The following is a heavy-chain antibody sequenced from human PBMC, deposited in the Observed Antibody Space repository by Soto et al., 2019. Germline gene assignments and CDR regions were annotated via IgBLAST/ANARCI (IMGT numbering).Heavy chain of an antibody. V-gene: IGHV4-59*01. CDR2: IYYSGST. CDR1: GGSISSYY. Sequence: SETLSLTCTVSGGSISSYYGSWIRQPPGKGLEWIGYIYYSGSTNYXXXXKSRVTISVDTSKNQFXLKLSSVTAADTXXXXCASXXXXXXXFDXXXXGTLV. J-gene: IGHJ4*02. CDR3: ASXXXXXXXFDX.